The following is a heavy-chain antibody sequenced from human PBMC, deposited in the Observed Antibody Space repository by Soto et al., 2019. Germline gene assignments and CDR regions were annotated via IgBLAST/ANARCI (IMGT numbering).Heavy chain of an antibody. D-gene: IGHD3-22*01. J-gene: IGHJ3*02. Sequence: ASVKVSCKASGYTFTGYYMHWVRQAPGQGLEWMGWLNPNSGGTNYAQKFQGWVTMTRDTSISTAYMELSRLRSDDTAVYYCATTREYYYDSSGYDAFDIWGEGTMVSVSS. CDR2: LNPNSGGT. V-gene: IGHV1-2*04. CDR1: GYTFTGYY. CDR3: ATTREYYYDSSGYDAFDI.